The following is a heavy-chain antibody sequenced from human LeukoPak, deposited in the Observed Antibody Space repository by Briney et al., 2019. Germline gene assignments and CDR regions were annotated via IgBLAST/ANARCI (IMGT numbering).Heavy chain of an antibody. CDR3: ARDQYYDILTGYLGPLPFDP. CDR2: IYHSGST. Sequence: SQTLSLTCTVSGGSISSGGYYWSWIRQPPGKGLEWIGYIYHSGSTYYNPSLKSRVTISIDTSKKHFSLKLTSVTAADTVVYYCARDQYYDILTGYLGPLPFDPWGQGTLVTVSS. D-gene: IGHD3-9*01. J-gene: IGHJ5*02. V-gene: IGHV4-30-2*01. CDR1: GGSISSGGYY.